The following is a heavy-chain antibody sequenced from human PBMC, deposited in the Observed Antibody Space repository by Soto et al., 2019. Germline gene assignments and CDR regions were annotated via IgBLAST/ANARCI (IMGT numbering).Heavy chain of an antibody. J-gene: IGHJ6*02. V-gene: IGHV3-7*01. D-gene: IGHD3-10*01. CDR2: IKLDGSEK. CDR3: ARGRGYYGSGSYYPYYYYGMDV. Sequence: GGSLRLSCAASGFTFSSSWMSWVRQAPGKGLEWVANIKLDGSEKNYVDSVKGRFTISRDNAKNSLYLQMNSLRAEDTAVYYCARGRGYYGSGSYYPYYYYGMDVWGQGTTVTVSS. CDR1: GFTFSSSW.